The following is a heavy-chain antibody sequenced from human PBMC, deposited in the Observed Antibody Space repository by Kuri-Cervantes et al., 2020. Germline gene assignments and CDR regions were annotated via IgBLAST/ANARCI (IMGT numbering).Heavy chain of an antibody. D-gene: IGHD3-10*01. V-gene: IGHV3-15*01. CDR2: IKSKTDGGTT. CDR1: GFTFSNAW. CDR3: TRSQYYYGSGSYYIPHYYYYMDV. J-gene: IGHJ6*03. Sequence: GESLKISCAASGFTFSNAWMSWVRQAPGKGLEWVGRIKSKTDGGTTDYAAPVKGRFTVSRDDSKSIAYLQMNSLKTEDTAVYYCTRSQYYYGSGSYYIPHYYYYMDVWGKGTTVTVSS.